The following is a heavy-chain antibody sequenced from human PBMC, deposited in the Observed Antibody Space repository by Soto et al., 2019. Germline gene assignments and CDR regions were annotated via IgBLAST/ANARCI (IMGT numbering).Heavy chain of an antibody. Sequence: QVHLVQSGVEVKTPGASVKVSCQASGYTFFTYDISWVRQAPGQGLEWMGWISTYSGDTKYAQKFQGSVTMTTDTSTTTAYLELRSLRSADTAVYYCARHHGPTTSETWFDPWGQGTLVTVSS. V-gene: IGHV1-18*01. CDR3: ARHHGPTTSETWFDP. CDR1: GYTFFTYD. J-gene: IGHJ5*02. CDR2: ISTYSGDT. D-gene: IGHD5-12*01.